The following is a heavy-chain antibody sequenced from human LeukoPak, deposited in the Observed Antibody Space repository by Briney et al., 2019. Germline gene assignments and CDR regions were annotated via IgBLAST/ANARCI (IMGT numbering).Heavy chain of an antibody. Sequence: ASVKVSCKASGYTFNSYGISWVRQAPGQGLEWMGWISAYNGHTKYAQNFQGRVTTTTDTSTSPAYMEVRSLRSDDTAVYYFARDQEQGTVAGLFDYWGPGTLVTVSS. J-gene: IGHJ4*02. CDR2: ISAYNGHT. V-gene: IGHV1-18*04. D-gene: IGHD6-19*01. CDR1: GYTFNSYG. CDR3: ARDQEQGTVAGLFDY.